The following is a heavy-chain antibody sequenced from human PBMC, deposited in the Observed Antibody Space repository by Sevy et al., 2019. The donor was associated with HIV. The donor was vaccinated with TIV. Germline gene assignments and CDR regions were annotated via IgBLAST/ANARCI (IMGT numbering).Heavy chain of an antibody. CDR3: ARGRGMDCSSTSCYDWFDP. CDR2: IWYDGSNK. D-gene: IGHD2-2*01. CDR1: GFTFSSYG. J-gene: IGHJ5*02. Sequence: GGSLRLSCAASGFTFSSYGMHWVRQAPGKGLEWVAVIWYDGSNKYYADSVKGRFTISRDNSKNTLYLQMNSLRAEDTAGYYCARGRGMDCSSTSCYDWFDPWGQGTLVTVSS. V-gene: IGHV3-33*01.